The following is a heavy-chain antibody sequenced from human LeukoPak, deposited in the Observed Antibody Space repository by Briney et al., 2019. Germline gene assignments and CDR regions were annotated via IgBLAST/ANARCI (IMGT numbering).Heavy chain of an antibody. CDR2: IYYNGRT. J-gene: IGHJ5*02. Sequence: SETLSLTCTVSGASISNYYWSWIRQPPGKGLEWIGYIYYNGRTSYNPSLKSRVPISLDTSKNQFSLKLSSVTAADTAVYYCARGADCSSTSCYGHWFDPWGQGTLVTVSS. CDR1: GASISNYY. D-gene: IGHD2-2*01. V-gene: IGHV4-59*01. CDR3: ARGADCSSTSCYGHWFDP.